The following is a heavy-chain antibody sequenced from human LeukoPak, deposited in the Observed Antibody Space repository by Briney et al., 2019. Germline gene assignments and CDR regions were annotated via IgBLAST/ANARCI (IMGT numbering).Heavy chain of an antibody. CDR1: GFTFSSYA. CDR3: ARGLRGHKLYYMDV. CDR2: ISGSGDST. D-gene: IGHD1-1*01. V-gene: IGHV3-23*01. J-gene: IGHJ6*03. Sequence: PGGSLRLSCAASGFTFSSYAMSWVRQAPGKGLEWVSSISGSGDSTYYADSVKGRFTISRDNSKNTLYLQMNSLRAEDTAVYYCARGLRGHKLYYMDVWGKGTTVTISS.